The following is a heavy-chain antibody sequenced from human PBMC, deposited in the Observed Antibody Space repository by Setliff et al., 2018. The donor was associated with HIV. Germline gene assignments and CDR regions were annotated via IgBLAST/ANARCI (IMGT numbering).Heavy chain of an antibody. J-gene: IGHJ5*02. CDR3: ARDRHSSGLGSYGP. D-gene: IGHD3-10*01. Sequence: SETLFLTCAVSGDSIGTYSWHWLRQPPGKGLEWIGYIYGSGSTGYNPSLTSRVAISVDTSRNQFSLRVTSVTAADTAVYFCARDRHSSGLGSYGPWGPGILVTVSS. CDR2: IYGSGST. V-gene: IGHV4-59*12. CDR1: GDSIGTYS.